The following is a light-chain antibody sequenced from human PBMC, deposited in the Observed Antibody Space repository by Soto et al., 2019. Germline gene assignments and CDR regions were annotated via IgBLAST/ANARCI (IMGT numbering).Light chain of an antibody. CDR3: CSYAGSSTPWV. J-gene: IGLJ3*02. V-gene: IGLV2-23*01. CDR1: SSDVGSYNL. Sequence: QSVLTQPASVSGSPGQSITISCTGTSSDVGSYNLVSWYQQHPGKAPKLMIYEGSKRPSGVSNRFSGSKSGNTASLTISGLQAEDEADYYCCSYAGSSTPWVFGGGTKLT. CDR2: EGS.